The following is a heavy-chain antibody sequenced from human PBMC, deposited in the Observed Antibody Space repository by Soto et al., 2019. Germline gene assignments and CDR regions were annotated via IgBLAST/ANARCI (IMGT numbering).Heavy chain of an antibody. Sequence: SETLSLTCAVYGGSFSGYYWSWIRQPPGKGLEWIGEINHSGSTNYNPSLKSRVTISVDTSKNQFSLKLSSVTAADTAVYYCARVGSIAAHQSTYYYYGMDVWGQGTTVTVSS. CDR2: INHSGST. V-gene: IGHV4-34*01. CDR3: ARVGSIAAHQSTYYYYGMDV. D-gene: IGHD6-6*01. J-gene: IGHJ6*02. CDR1: GGSFSGYY.